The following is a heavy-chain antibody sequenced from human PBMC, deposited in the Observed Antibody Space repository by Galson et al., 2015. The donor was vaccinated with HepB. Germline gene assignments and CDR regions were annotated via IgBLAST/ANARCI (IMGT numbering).Heavy chain of an antibody. CDR3: ARDAMGRGSGKFSAFDY. CDR1: GFTLNTYT. Sequence: SLRLSCAASGFTLNTYTMHWVRQAPGKGLEWVATISSAESTQYYADSVRGRFSSSRDNSNNMLYLQINSLRGEDTAVYYCARDAMGRGSGKFSAFDYWGQGTLVTVSS. V-gene: IGHV3-30-3*01. D-gene: IGHD1-26*01. J-gene: IGHJ4*02. CDR2: ISSAESTQ.